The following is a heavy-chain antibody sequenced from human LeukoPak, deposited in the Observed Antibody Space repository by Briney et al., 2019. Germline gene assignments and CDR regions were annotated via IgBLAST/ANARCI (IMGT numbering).Heavy chain of an antibody. Sequence: GGSLRLSCAASGFTFSDYSMNWVRQAPGKGLEWVSYISSSSSIIYYADSVKGRFTTSRDNAKNSLYLQMNSLRADDMAVYYCARGKFGYYGMDVWGQGTTVTVSS. CDR3: ARGKFGYYGMDV. CDR2: ISSSSSII. CDR1: GFTFSDYS. J-gene: IGHJ6*02. V-gene: IGHV3-48*04. D-gene: IGHD3-16*01.